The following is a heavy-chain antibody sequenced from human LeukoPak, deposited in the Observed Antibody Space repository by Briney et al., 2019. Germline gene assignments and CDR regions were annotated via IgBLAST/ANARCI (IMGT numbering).Heavy chain of an antibody. CDR2: IYYNGGT. CDR3: ARHRVGDYGLYYFDY. V-gene: IGHV4-39*01. D-gene: IGHD4-17*01. CDR1: GGSISSRSYY. J-gene: IGHJ4*02. Sequence: SETLSLTCTVSGGSISSRSYYWGWIRQPPGKGLEWIGSIYYNGGTYYNPSLKSRVTISVDTSKNQFSLKVTSVTAADTAVYYCARHRVGDYGLYYFDYWGQGTLVTVSS.